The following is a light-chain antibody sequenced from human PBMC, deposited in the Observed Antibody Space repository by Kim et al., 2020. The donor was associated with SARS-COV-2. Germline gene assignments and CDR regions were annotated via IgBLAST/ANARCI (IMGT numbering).Light chain of an antibody. CDR2: GAS. Sequence: SVATGERATLSCRASQSVSSKLAWYQQKLGQAPRLLIYGASTRATAIPARFSGSGSGTEFTLTISSLQSEDFAVYYCQQYNNWPLTFGQGTKLEI. V-gene: IGKV3-15*01. CDR1: QSVSSK. J-gene: IGKJ2*01. CDR3: QQYNNWPLT.